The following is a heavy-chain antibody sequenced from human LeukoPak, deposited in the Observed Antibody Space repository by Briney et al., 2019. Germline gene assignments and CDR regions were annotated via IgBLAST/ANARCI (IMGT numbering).Heavy chain of an antibody. CDR3: ARGITGYSSGWGFDP. V-gene: IGHV1-8*01. CDR1: GYSFTSND. D-gene: IGHD6-19*01. CDR2: MNPNSGNT. J-gene: IGHJ5*02. Sequence: ASVKVSCKASGYSFTSNDINWVRQATGQGLEWMGWMNPNSGNTGYAQNFQGRVTMTRNTSISTAYMELSSLRSEDTAVYYCARGITGYSSGWGFDPWGQGTLVTVSS.